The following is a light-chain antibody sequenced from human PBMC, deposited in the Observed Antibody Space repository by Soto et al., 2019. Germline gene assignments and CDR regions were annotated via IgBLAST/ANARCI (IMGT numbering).Light chain of an antibody. CDR2: DTS. Sequence: EIVLTQSPGTLSLSPGESATLSCRASQSVSSSYLSWYQQKPGQAPRLLIHDTSDRATGIPDRFSGSGSGTDFTPTITSLEPEDFAVYYCQQYGRLPPYTFGQGTKLEIK. CDR3: QQYGRLPPYT. V-gene: IGKV3-20*01. J-gene: IGKJ2*01. CDR1: QSVSSSY.